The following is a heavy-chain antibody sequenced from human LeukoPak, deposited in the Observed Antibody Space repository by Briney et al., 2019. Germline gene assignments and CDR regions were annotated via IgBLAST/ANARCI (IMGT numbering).Heavy chain of an antibody. CDR1: GGTFSSYA. Sequence: ASVKVSCKASGGTFSSYAISWVRQAPGQGLEWMGRIIPILGIANYAQKFQGRVTITADKSTSTAYMELSSLRSEDTAVYYCASYMVRGVIYYYYYGTDVWGQGTTVTVSS. CDR2: IIPILGIA. V-gene: IGHV1-69*04. D-gene: IGHD3-10*01. CDR3: ASYMVRGVIYYYYYGTDV. J-gene: IGHJ6*02.